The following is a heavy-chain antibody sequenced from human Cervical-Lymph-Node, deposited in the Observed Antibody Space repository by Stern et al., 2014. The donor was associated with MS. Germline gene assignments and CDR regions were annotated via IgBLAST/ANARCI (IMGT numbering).Heavy chain of an antibody. CDR3: ARTRSRGYYAPPDY. CDR1: GFSLTTSGMC. Sequence: ITLKESGPALVKPTQTLTLTCTFSGFSLTTSGMCVSWIRQPPGKALEWLALNDCDGDKYYNTSLKTRLTISKDTSKNQVVLTMTNMDPMDTATFYCARTRSRGYYAPPDYWGQGTLVTVSS. V-gene: IGHV2-70*01. D-gene: IGHD3-22*01. CDR2: NDCDGDK. J-gene: IGHJ4*02.